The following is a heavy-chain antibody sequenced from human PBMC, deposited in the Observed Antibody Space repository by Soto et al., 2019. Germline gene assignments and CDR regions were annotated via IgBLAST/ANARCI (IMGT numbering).Heavy chain of an antibody. J-gene: IGHJ6*02. D-gene: IGHD3-22*01. CDR1: GFTFSSYW. CDR3: ARGERYYDSSGYYWNYYGMDV. CDR2: IKQDGSEK. Sequence: GGSLRLSCAASGFTFSSYWMSWVRQAPGKGLEWVANIKQDGSEKYYVDSVKGRFTISRDNAKNSLYLQMNSLRAEDTAVYYCARGERYYDSSGYYWNYYGMDVWGQGTTVTVSS. V-gene: IGHV3-7*01.